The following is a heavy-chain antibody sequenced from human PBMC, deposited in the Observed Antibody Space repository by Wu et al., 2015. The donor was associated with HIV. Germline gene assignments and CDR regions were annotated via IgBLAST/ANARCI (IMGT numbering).Heavy chain of an antibody. D-gene: IGHD6-19*01. CDR2: IIPLFGTT. CDR3: ATPRSPGFSSAWPTYFDY. CDR1: GNTFNA. J-gene: IGHJ4*02. Sequence: QDQLVQSGAEVKKPGSSVKISCKASGNTFNAINWLRQAPGQGLEWMGGIIPLFGTTDYAQIFQGRVTITTDESTSTAYMRLSSLRSEDTAVYYCATPRSPGFSSAWPTYFDYWGPGHTGHRLL. V-gene: IGHV1-69*05.